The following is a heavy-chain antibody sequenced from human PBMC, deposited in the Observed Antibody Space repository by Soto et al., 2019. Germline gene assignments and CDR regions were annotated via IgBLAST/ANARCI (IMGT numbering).Heavy chain of an antibody. Sequence: GALRRSGAGCGGTVSSYGRCWVRQAPGKGLEWVSAISGSGGSTYYADSVKGRFTISRDNSKNTLYLQMNSLRAEDTAVYYCAKDGAGATFDYWGQGTLVTVSS. CDR1: GGTVSSYG. J-gene: IGHJ4*02. V-gene: IGHV3-23*01. CDR2: ISGSGGST. D-gene: IGHD1-26*01. CDR3: AKDGAGATFDY.